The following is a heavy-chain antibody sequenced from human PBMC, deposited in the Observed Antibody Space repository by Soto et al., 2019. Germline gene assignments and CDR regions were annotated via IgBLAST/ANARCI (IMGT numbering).Heavy chain of an antibody. CDR2: IYYSGTT. Sequence: QEQLQQSGPGLVKPSETLSLTCTVSGHSIRSSYWSWIRQPPGKGLEWIGYIYYSGTTNYNPSLKSRVTISLDTSKNQFSLKLSSVTAADTAVYYCARFSWEHGLDPWGQGTLVTVSS. CDR1: GHSIRSSY. J-gene: IGHJ5*02. CDR3: ARFSWEHGLDP. D-gene: IGHD1-26*01. V-gene: IGHV4-59*08.